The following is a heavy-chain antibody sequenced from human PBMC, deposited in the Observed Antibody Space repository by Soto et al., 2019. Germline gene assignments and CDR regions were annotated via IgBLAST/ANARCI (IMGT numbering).Heavy chain of an antibody. CDR3: ARETESIAARPFDY. CDR2: IYYSGST. D-gene: IGHD6-6*01. V-gene: IGHV4-61*01. J-gene: IGHJ4*02. CDR1: GGSVSSGRYY. Sequence: QVQLQESGPGLVKPSETLSLTCTVSGGSVSSGRYYWSWIRQPPGKGLEWIGYIYYSGSTNYNPSLKSRVTISVDTSKNQFSLKLSSVTAVDTAVYYCARETESIAARPFDYWGQGTLVTVSS.